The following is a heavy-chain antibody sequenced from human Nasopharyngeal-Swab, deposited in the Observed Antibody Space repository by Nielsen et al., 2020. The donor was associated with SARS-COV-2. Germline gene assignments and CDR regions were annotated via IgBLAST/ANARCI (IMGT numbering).Heavy chain of an antibody. Sequence: SETLSLTCTVSGYSISSGYYWAWIRQPPGKGLEWIGSIYHGGSTYYTPSLESRVTISVDTSTNPFSLKLTSVTAADTAVYYCARELSNTPKYNWFDPWGQGTLVTVSS. D-gene: IGHD5-18*01. V-gene: IGHV4-38-2*02. CDR3: ARELSNTPKYNWFDP. CDR1: GYSISSGYY. J-gene: IGHJ5*02. CDR2: IYHGGST.